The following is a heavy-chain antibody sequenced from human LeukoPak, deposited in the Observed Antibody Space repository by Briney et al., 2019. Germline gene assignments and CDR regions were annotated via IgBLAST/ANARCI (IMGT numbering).Heavy chain of an antibody. J-gene: IGHJ3*02. Sequence: AGGSLRLSCAASGFTFKNLVMQWVRQPRGEGRVWVATVSQEGDNKHYAQCGKGRFSISRDNSKNTLGLQMNSLTTEDTTVYHCARQNDAFDIWGQGTMVTVSP. CDR3: ARQNDAFDI. CDR1: GFTFKNLV. V-gene: IGHV3-30-3*01. CDR2: VSQEGDNK.